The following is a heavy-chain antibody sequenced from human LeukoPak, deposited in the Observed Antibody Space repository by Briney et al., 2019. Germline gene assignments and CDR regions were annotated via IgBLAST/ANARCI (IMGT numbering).Heavy chain of an antibody. V-gene: IGHV4-34*01. J-gene: IGHJ4*02. D-gene: IGHD6-19*01. CDR2: INHSGST. CDR3: ARGGIGWDSSGWYLYYFDY. Sequence: SETLSLTCAVYGGSFSGYYWSWIRQPPGKGLEWIGEINHSGSTNYNPSLKSRVTISVDTSKNQFSLKLGPVTAADTAVYYCARGGIGWDSSGWYLYYFDYWGQGTLVTVSS. CDR1: GGSFSGYY.